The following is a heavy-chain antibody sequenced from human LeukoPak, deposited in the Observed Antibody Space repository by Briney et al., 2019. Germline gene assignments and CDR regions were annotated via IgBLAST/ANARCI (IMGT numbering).Heavy chain of an antibody. J-gene: IGHJ6*03. CDR2: IKQDGSEK. V-gene: IGHV3-7*01. CDR1: GFTLSSYW. CDR3: ATVRSNYYYYYMDV. Sequence: GGSLRLSCAASGFTLSSYWMTWVRQAPGKGLEWVANIKQDGSEKYYVDSVKGRFTISRDNAKNSLYQQMNSLRAEDTAVYYCATVRSNYYYYYMDVWGKGTTVTVSS. D-gene: IGHD1-14*01.